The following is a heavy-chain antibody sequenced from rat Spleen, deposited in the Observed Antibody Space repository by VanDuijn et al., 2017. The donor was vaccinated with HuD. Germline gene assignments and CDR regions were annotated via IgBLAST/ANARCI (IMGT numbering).Heavy chain of an antibody. Sequence: EVQLVESGGGLVQPGKSLRLSCAASGFTFSDYNMAWVRQAPKKGLEWVATIIYDESRTYYRDSVKGRFTISRDNEKSALYLQMDGLRSEDTATYYCTSLNYGRYYWGQGVMVTVSS. CDR1: GFTFSDYN. CDR3: TSLNYGRYY. CDR2: IIYDESRT. V-gene: IGHV5S10*01. D-gene: IGHD1-11*01. J-gene: IGHJ2*01.